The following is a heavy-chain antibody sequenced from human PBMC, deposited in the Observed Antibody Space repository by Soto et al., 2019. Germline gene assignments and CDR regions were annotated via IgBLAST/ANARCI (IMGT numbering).Heavy chain of an antibody. CDR2: ISGSGGST. D-gene: IGHD6-19*01. CDR1: GFTFSSYA. CDR3: AKYRYSSGWYGDWFDP. V-gene: IGHV3-23*01. J-gene: IGHJ5*02. Sequence: EVQLLESGGGLVQPGGSLRLSCAASGFTFSSYAMSWVRQAPGKGLEWVSAISGSGGSTYYADSVKGRFTISRDNSKNRLYLQMNSLRAEDTAVYYCAKYRYSSGWYGDWFDPWGQGTLVTVSS.